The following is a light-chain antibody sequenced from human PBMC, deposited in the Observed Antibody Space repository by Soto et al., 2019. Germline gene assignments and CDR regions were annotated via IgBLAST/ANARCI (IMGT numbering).Light chain of an antibody. J-gene: IGKJ1*01. CDR1: QGVTGRY. CDR2: GAS. Sequence: EIVLTQSPGTLSLSPGERATLSCRASQGVTGRYLAWYQQRPGQAPRLLIYGASSRATGIPDRFSGSGSGTDFTLTISRLEPEDFVVYYCQQYGTTPQTFGQGTKVDIK. V-gene: IGKV3-20*01. CDR3: QQYGTTPQT.